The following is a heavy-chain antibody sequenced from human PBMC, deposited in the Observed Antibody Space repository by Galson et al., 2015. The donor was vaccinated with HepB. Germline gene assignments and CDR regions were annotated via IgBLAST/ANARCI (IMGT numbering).Heavy chain of an antibody. CDR3: ARDLTGTGYFDY. V-gene: IGHV1-69*13. CDR2: IIPIFGTA. D-gene: IGHD1-20*01. Sequence: SVKVSCKASGGTFSNYVISWVRQAPGQGLEWMGGIIPIFGTANYAQRFQGRVTITADESTTTAYMELSSLRSEDTAVYYCARDLTGTGYFDYWGQGTLVTVSS. J-gene: IGHJ4*02. CDR1: GGTFSNYV.